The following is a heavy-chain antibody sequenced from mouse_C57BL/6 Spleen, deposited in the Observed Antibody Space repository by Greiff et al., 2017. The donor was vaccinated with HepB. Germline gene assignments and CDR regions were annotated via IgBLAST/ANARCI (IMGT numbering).Heavy chain of an antibody. Sequence: QVQLQQSGPELVKPGASVKISCKASGYAFSSSWMNWVKQRPGKGLEWIGRIYPGDGDTNYNGKFKGKATLTADKSSSTAYMQLSSLTSEDSAVYFCAREDGLGGFAYWGQGTLVTVSA. D-gene: IGHD2-4*01. CDR3: AREDGLGGFAY. V-gene: IGHV1-82*01. J-gene: IGHJ3*01. CDR1: GYAFSSSW. CDR2: IYPGDGDT.